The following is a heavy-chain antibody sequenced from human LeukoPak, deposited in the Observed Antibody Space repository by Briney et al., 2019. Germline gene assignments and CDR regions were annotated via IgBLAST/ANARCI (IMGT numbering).Heavy chain of an antibody. J-gene: IGHJ4*02. CDR2: ISSDGSDK. Sequence: GGSLRLSCAASGFTFSSYGMHWVRQAPGKGLEWVAVISSDGSDKYYADSVKGRFTISRDNSKNTMYLQMNSLRDEDTAVYYCAKGSATTVVTIDYWGQGTLVTVSS. D-gene: IGHD4-23*01. CDR1: GFTFSSYG. V-gene: IGHV3-30*18. CDR3: AKGSATTVVTIDY.